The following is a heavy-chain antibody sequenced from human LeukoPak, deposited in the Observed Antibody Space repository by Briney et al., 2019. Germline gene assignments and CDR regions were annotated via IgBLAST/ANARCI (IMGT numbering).Heavy chain of an antibody. CDR1: GGPISSYY. Sequence: SETLSLTCTVSGGPISSYYWSWIRQPPGKGLGWSGYIYYSGSTNYNPSLKSRVTISVDTSKNQFSLKLSSVTAADTAVYYCASAGYDSSGYYRYDAFDIWGQGTMVTVSS. CDR3: ASAGYDSSGYYRYDAFDI. CDR2: IYYSGST. J-gene: IGHJ3*02. D-gene: IGHD3-22*01. V-gene: IGHV4-59*08.